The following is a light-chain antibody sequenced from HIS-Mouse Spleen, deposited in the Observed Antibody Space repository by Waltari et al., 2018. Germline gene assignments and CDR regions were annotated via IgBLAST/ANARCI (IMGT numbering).Light chain of an antibody. V-gene: IGLV3-1*01. J-gene: IGLJ1*01. CDR3: QAWDSSTYV. CDR1: NLGDKY. CDR2: QDS. Sequence: SYELTQPPSVSVSPGQTASIPCSGDNLGDKYACWYQQKPGQSPVLVIYQDSKRPSGIPERFSGSNSGNTATLTISGTQAMDEADYYCQAWDSSTYVFGTGTKVTVL.